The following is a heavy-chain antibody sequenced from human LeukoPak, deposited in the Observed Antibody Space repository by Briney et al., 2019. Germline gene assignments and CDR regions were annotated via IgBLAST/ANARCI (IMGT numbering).Heavy chain of an antibody. J-gene: IGHJ5*02. Sequence: GGSLRLSCAASGFTFSDYYMIWIRQAPGKGLERVAYITNSGSILYYADSVKGRFTISRDNAKSSLFLQMNSLRAEDTAVYYCARDGSRSWSLNTWFDPWGQGTQVTVSS. CDR2: ITNSGSIL. D-gene: IGHD6-13*01. V-gene: IGHV3-11*04. CDR3: ARDGSRSWSLNTWFDP. CDR1: GFTFSDYY.